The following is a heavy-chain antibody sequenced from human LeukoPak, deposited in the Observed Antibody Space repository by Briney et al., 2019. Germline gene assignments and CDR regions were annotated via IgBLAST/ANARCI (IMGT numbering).Heavy chain of an antibody. CDR1: GFTFSSYS. V-gene: IGHV3-48*01. CDR2: ISERSSNI. Sequence: GGSLRLSCAASGFTFSSYSMNWVRQAPGKGLEWVSFISERSSNIYYADPVKGRFTISRDNPKNSVYLQMNSLRAEDTAVYYCARDVLAATGPFWGQGTLVTVSS. CDR3: ARDVLAATGPF. J-gene: IGHJ4*02. D-gene: IGHD6-13*01.